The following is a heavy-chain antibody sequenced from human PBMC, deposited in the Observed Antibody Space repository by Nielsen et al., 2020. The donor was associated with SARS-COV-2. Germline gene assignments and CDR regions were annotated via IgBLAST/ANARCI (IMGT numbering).Heavy chain of an antibody. D-gene: IGHD6-13*01. CDR3: ARGTAAAVHSYYYMDV. CDR1: GGSFSGYY. J-gene: IGHJ6*03. CDR2: INHSGST. V-gene: IGHV4-34*01. Sequence: GSLRLSCAVYGGSFSGYYWSWIRQPPGKGLEWIGEINHSGSTNYNPSLKSRVTISVDTSKNQFSLKLSSVTAADTAVYYCARGTAAAVHSYYYMDVWGKGTTVTVSS.